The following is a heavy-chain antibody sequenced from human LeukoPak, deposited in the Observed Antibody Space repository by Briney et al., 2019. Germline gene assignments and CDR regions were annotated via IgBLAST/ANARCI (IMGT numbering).Heavy chain of an antibody. Sequence: PGGSLRLSCAASGFTFSSYAITWVRQTPGKGLEWVSAISSTGSTHYADSVKGQFTISRDNSKNTVYLQMNSLRAEDTAVYYCARSRKLGVAVAGANQYYFDYWGQGTQVTASS. CDR2: ISSTGST. J-gene: IGHJ4*02. D-gene: IGHD6-19*01. V-gene: IGHV3-23*01. CDR1: GFTFSSYA. CDR3: ARSRKLGVAVAGANQYYFDY.